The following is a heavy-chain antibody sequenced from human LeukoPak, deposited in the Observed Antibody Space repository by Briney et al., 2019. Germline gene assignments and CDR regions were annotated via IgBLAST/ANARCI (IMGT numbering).Heavy chain of an antibody. D-gene: IGHD2-15*01. CDR1: GFTFSSYG. CDR3: AKGDIVVVVAALY. J-gene: IGHJ4*02. CDR2: ISGSGGST. V-gene: IGHV3-23*01. Sequence: RGSLRLSCAASGFTFSSYGMHWVRQAPGKRLEWVSAISGSGGSTYYADSVKGRFTISRDNSKNTLYLQVNSLRAEDTAVYYCAKGDIVVVVAALYWGQGTLVTVSS.